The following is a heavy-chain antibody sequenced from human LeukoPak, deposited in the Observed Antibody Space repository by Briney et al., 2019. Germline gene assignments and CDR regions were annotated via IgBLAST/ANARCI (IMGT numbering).Heavy chain of an antibody. CDR2: IHNDGTQG. CDR3: AKEGDEFRGYLDV. D-gene: IGHD1-26*01. Sequence: GTSLRLSCAASGFTFSRLGMRWVRQAPGKGLEWVAVIHNDGTQGQYGNSVKGRFTISKDNSQSTLYLQMNNLRDDDTAVYYCAKEGDEFRGYLDVWGKGTTVTVSS. V-gene: IGHV3-33*06. CDR1: GFTFSRLG. J-gene: IGHJ6*03.